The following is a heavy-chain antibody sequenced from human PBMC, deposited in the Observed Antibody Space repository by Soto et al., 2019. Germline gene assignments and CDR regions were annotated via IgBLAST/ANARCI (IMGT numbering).Heavy chain of an antibody. J-gene: IGHJ4*02. CDR1: GLTFSNYY. V-gene: IGHV3-7*01. D-gene: IGHD1-26*01. CDR3: AKWEGAGSDY. CDR2: VNEDGSEK. Sequence: LRLSCAASGLTFSNYYMSWVRQAQGKGLEWVANVNEDGSEKYYVDSVKGRFTVSRDNARNSLYLQMNSLRAEDTAVYYCAKWEGAGSDYWGQGTLVTVSS.